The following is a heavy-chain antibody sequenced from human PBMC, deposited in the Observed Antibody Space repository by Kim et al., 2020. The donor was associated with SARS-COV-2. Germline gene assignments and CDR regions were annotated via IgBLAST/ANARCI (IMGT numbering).Heavy chain of an antibody. CDR1: GYTFTSYP. Sequence: ASVKVSCKASGYTFTSYPMHWVRQAPGQRLEWMGWINVGNGNTKYSQKFQGRVTITRDTSASTAYMEVSSLRSEDTAVYYCARPTVTTWADAFDIWGQGTMVTVSS. V-gene: IGHV1-3*01. J-gene: IGHJ3*02. CDR2: INVGNGNT. D-gene: IGHD4-17*01. CDR3: ARPTVTTWADAFDI.